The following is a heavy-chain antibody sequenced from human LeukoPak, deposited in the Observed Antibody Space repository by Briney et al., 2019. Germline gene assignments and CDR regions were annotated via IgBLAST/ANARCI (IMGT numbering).Heavy chain of an antibody. CDR1: GFTFRSYW. Sequence: GGSLRLSCAASGFTFRSYWMSWVRQAPGKGLEWVSGISGSGDSTWYADSVKGRFTISRDNSKNTLYLQTNSLRAEDTAVYYCAKDQAAPVDYFDYWGQGTLVTVSS. V-gene: IGHV3-23*01. J-gene: IGHJ4*02. CDR2: ISGSGDST. CDR3: AKDQAAPVDYFDY. D-gene: IGHD6-13*01.